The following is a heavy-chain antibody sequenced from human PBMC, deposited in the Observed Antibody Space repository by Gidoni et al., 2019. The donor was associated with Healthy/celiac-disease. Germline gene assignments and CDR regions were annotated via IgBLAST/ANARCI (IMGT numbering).Heavy chain of an antibody. D-gene: IGHD3-16*02. CDR1: GFTFSSYG. V-gene: IGHV3-30*18. Sequence: QVQLVESGGGVVQPGRSLRLSCADSGFTFSSYGMHWVRQAQGKWLEWVAGISYDGSNKYYADSVKGRFPISRDNSKNTLYLKMNSLRAEYTAVYYCAKYRLEGLSIYGMDVWGQGTTVTVS. CDR3: AKYRLEGLSIYGMDV. CDR2: ISYDGSNK. J-gene: IGHJ6*02.